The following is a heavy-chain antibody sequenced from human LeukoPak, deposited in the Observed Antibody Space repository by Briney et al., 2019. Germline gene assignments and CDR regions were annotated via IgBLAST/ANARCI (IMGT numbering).Heavy chain of an antibody. V-gene: IGHV1-2*02. CDR3: ARDLYYYGSGSYYKGYYYYYMDV. CDR2: INPNSGGT. Sequence: ASVKVSCKASGYTFTGYYMHWVRQAPGQGLEWMGWINPNSGGTNYAQKFQGRVTMTRDTSISTAYMELSRLRSDDTAVYYCARDLYYYGSGSYYKGYYYYYMDVWGKGTTVTISS. CDR1: GYTFTGYY. J-gene: IGHJ6*03. D-gene: IGHD3-10*01.